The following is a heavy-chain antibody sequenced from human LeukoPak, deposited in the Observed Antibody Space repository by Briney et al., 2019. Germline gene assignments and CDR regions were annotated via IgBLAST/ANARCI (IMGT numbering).Heavy chain of an antibody. D-gene: IGHD6-13*01. Sequence: PGGSLGLSCAASGFTFNYYGIHWVRQAPGKGLEWVAVISYDGSNKYYADSVKGRFTISRDNSKNTLFLQMNSLRADDTAVYYCAKWATAADDPTPKYYFDYWGQGTLVTVSS. CDR3: AKWATAADDPTPKYYFDY. CDR1: GFTFNYYG. CDR2: ISYDGSNK. J-gene: IGHJ4*02. V-gene: IGHV3-30*18.